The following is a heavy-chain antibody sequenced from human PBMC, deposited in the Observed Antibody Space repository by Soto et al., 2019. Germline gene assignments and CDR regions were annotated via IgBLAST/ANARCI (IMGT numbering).Heavy chain of an antibody. J-gene: IGHJ3*02. CDR1: GGTFSSYA. CDR3: ARGGAYYDFWSGYQASI. V-gene: IGHV1-69*06. Sequence: ASVKVSCKASGGTFSSYAISWVRQAPGQGLEWMGGIIPIFGTANYAQKFQGRVTITADKSTSTAYMELSSLRSEATAVYYCARGGAYYDFWSGYQASIWGQGTMVTV. CDR2: IIPIFGTA. D-gene: IGHD3-3*01.